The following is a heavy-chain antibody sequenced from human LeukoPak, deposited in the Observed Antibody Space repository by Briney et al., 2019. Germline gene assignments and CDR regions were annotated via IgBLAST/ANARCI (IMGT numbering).Heavy chain of an antibody. J-gene: IGHJ5*02. CDR2: INPSGGST. Sequence: ASVKVSCKASGYTFTTYNINWVRQAPGQGLEWMGIINPSGGSTSYAQKFQGRVTMTRDTSTSTVYMELSSLRSEDTAVYYCARGHGSGSYYIDPWGQGTLVTVSS. CDR1: GYTFTTYN. D-gene: IGHD3-10*01. CDR3: ARGHGSGSYYIDP. V-gene: IGHV1-46*01.